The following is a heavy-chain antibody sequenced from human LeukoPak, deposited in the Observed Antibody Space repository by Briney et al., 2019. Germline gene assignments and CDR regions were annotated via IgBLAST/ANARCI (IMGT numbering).Heavy chain of an antibody. J-gene: IGHJ3*02. Sequence: PSETLSLTCTVYGGSISSYYWSWIRQPPGKGLEWIGYIHYSGSTNYNPSLKSRVTISVDTSKNQFSLKLSSVTAADTAVYYCARLYRYCSGGSCYGLAFDIWGQGTMVTVSS. D-gene: IGHD2-15*01. CDR3: ARLYRYCSGGSCYGLAFDI. V-gene: IGHV4-59*01. CDR1: GGSISSYY. CDR2: IHYSGST.